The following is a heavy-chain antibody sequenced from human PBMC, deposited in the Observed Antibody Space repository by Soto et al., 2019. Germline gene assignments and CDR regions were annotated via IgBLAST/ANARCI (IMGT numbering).Heavy chain of an antibody. D-gene: IGHD4-17*01. CDR2: IYHSGST. CDR1: GGSISSSNW. V-gene: IGHV4-4*02. Sequence: SSETLSLTCAVSGGSISSSNWWSWVRQPPGKGLEWIGEIYHSGSTNYNPSLKSRVTISVDKSKNQFSLKLSSVTAADTAVYYCARFDYGKSRSTVGDGYWGQGTLVTVSS. J-gene: IGHJ4*02. CDR3: ARFDYGKSRSTVGDGY.